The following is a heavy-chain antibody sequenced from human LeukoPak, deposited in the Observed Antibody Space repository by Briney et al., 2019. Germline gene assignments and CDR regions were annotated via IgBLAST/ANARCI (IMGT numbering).Heavy chain of an antibody. J-gene: IGHJ4*02. D-gene: IGHD3-16*01. V-gene: IGHV4-39*01. CDR3: ATLRGALDY. CDR2: IYYSGST. Sequence: PSETLSLTCTVSGGSISSSSYYWGWIRQPPGKGLEWIGSIYYSGSTYYNPSLKSRVTISVDTSKNQFSLKLSSVTAADTAVYYCATLRGALDYWGQGTLVTVSS. CDR1: GGSISSSSYY.